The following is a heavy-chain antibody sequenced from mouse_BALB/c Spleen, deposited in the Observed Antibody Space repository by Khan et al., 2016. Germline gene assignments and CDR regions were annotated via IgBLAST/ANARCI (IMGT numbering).Heavy chain of an antibody. J-gene: IGHJ3*01. V-gene: IGHV5-4*02. Sequence: EVELVESGGGLVKPGGSLKLSCAASGFTFSDYYMYWVRQTPEKRLEWVATISDGGSYTYYPDSVKGRFTISRDNAKNHLYLQMSSLKSEDAAMSYCAREGLRRGFAYWGQGTMVTVSA. CDR3: AREGLRRGFAY. D-gene: IGHD2-4*01. CDR1: GFTFSDYY. CDR2: ISDGGSYT.